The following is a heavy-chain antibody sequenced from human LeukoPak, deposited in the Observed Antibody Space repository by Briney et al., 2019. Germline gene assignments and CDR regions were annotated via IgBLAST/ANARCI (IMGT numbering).Heavy chain of an antibody. CDR1: GFTFTSSA. V-gene: IGHV1-58*02. D-gene: IGHD6-13*01. CDR3: ARGQQDYYYMDV. J-gene: IGHJ6*03. CDR2: IVVGSGNT. Sequence: GTSVEVSCKASGFTFTSSAMQWVRQARGQRLEWIGWIVVGSGNTNYAQKFQERVTITRDMSTSTAYMELSSLRSEDTAVYYCARGQQDYYYMDVWGKGTTVTVSS.